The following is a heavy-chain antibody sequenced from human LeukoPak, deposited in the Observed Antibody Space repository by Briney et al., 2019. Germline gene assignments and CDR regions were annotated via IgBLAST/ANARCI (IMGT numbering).Heavy chain of an antibody. CDR1: GFSFSGNG. D-gene: IGHD2-15*01. CDR3: AREVGGGGD. Sequence: PGGSLRLSCAASGFSFSGNGMTWVRQAPGKGLEWVATIKPDGSEKYYLDSVKGRFTISRDNARNSLYFQMNSLRVEDTAVYYCAREVGGGGDWGQGTLVTVSS. J-gene: IGHJ4*02. CDR2: IKPDGSEK. V-gene: IGHV3-7*03.